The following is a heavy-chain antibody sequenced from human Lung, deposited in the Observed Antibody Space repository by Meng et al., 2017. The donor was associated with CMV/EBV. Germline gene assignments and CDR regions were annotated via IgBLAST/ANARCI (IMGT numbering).Heavy chain of an antibody. Sequence: QLQLQESGPGRVKPSGTLSLTCAVSCCSLSSGNWWSWVRQPPGKGLEWIGEIYHSGSTNYNPSLKSRVTISVDKSKNQFSLKLSSVTAADTAVYYCARVVTALWGYYFDYWGQGTLVTVSS. J-gene: IGHJ4*02. CDR3: ARVVTALWGYYFDY. V-gene: IGHV4-4*02. CDR2: IYHSGST. D-gene: IGHD2-21*02. CDR1: CCSLSSGNW.